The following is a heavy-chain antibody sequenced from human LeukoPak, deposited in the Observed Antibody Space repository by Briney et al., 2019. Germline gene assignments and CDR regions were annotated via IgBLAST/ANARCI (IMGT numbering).Heavy chain of an antibody. J-gene: IGHJ6*02. CDR2: ISSSYSYI. D-gene: IGHD4-17*01. CDR1: GFTFSTYT. CDR3: ARVHLTVTTGDDYYGMDV. Sequence: GGSLRLSCAASGFTFSTYTMNWARQAPGKGLEWVSSISSSYSYIFYADSLKGRFTISRDNAKNSLYLQMNSLRAEDTAVYYCARVHLTVTTGDDYYGMDVWGQGTTVTVSS. V-gene: IGHV3-21*04.